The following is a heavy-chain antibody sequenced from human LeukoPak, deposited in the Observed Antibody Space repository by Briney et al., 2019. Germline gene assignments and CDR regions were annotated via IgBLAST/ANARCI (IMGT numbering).Heavy chain of an antibody. CDR1: GFTFSSYS. Sequence: GGSLRLSCAASGFTFSSYSMNWVRQAPGKGLEWVSYISSSSSNIYYADSVKGRFTISRDNAKNSLYLQMNSLRAEDTAVYYCARDKTGEQQLLNDYWGQGTLVTVSS. J-gene: IGHJ4*02. D-gene: IGHD6-13*01. CDR3: ARDKTGEQQLLNDY. V-gene: IGHV3-48*01. CDR2: ISSSSSNI.